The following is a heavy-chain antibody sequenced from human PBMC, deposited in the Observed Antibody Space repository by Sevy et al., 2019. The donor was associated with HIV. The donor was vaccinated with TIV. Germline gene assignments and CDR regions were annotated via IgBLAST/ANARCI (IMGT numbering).Heavy chain of an antibody. Sequence: ASVKVSCKASGYTFTGYYIHWVRQAPGQGLEWMGWINPNTGGTNFAQKFQGWVTMTRDTSITTAYMELSRLRSDDTAVYYCAIDRTYSSVWLRNYYYDMDVWGQGTTVTVSS. J-gene: IGHJ6*02. CDR1: GYTFTGYY. V-gene: IGHV1-2*04. CDR3: AIDRTYSSVWLRNYYYDMDV. D-gene: IGHD6-19*01. CDR2: INPNTGGT.